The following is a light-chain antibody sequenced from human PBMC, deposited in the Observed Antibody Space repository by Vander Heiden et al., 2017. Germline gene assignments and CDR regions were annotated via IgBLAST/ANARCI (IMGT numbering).Light chain of an antibody. Sequence: QSVLAQPPSASGTPGQRITISCSGSNSNIGTHTVPWYQHLPGTAPKLLIYSNNQRPSGVPDRCSGSKSGTSASLAISGLQSEDEADYYCATWDDGLNGHVLFGGGTKLTVL. CDR3: ATWDDGLNGHVL. CDR2: SNN. J-gene: IGLJ2*01. CDR1: NSNIGTHT. V-gene: IGLV1-44*01.